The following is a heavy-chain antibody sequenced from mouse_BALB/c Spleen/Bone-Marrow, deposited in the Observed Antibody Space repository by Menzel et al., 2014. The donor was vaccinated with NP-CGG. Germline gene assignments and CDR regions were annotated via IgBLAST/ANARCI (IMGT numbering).Heavy chain of an antibody. CDR1: GFNIKDTY. Sequence: EVHLVESGAELVRPGASVKLSCTASGFNIKDTYMHWVKQRPEQGLEWIGRIDPANGNTRYDPKFQGKATITADTSSNTAYLQLNSLTSEDTAVYYCARYDYGWYFYVWGAGTTVTVSS. CDR3: ARYDYGWYFYV. D-gene: IGHD1-1*01. J-gene: IGHJ1*01. V-gene: IGHV14-3*02. CDR2: IDPANGNT.